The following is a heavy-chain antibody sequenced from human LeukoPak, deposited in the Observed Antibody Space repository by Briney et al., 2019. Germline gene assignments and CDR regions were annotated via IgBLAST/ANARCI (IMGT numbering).Heavy chain of an antibody. J-gene: IGHJ5*02. V-gene: IGHV3-21*01. Sequence: GGSLRLSCAASGFTFSSYSMNWVRQAPGKGLEWVSSISSSSSYIYYADSVKGRFTISRDNAKNSLYLQMNSLRAEDTAVYYCASSGLYSNWFDPWGQGTLVTVSS. D-gene: IGHD2-8*01. CDR2: ISSSSSYI. CDR3: ASSGLYSNWFDP. CDR1: GFTFSSYS.